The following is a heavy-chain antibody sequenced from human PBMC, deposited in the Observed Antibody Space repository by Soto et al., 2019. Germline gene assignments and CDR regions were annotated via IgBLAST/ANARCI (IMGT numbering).Heavy chain of an antibody. Sequence: SETLSLTCTVSGGSISSSSYYWGWIRQPPGKGLEWIGSIYYSGSTYYNPSLKSRVTISVETSKNQFSLKLGSVTAADTAVYYCASSYYDSLGVRPQKYYYYYYYMDVWGKGTTVTVSS. CDR3: ASSYYDSLGVRPQKYYYYYYYMDV. CDR1: GGSISSSSYY. CDR2: IYYSGST. V-gene: IGHV4-39*01. J-gene: IGHJ6*03. D-gene: IGHD3-3*01.